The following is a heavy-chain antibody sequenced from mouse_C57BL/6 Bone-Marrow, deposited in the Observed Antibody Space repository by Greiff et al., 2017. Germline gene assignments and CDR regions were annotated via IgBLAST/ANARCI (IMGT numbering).Heavy chain of an antibody. J-gene: IGHJ2*01. V-gene: IGHV1-55*01. CDR3: ARSGPLGRSFDY. CDR2: IYPTSGRT. D-gene: IGHD4-1*01. Sequence: QVQLQQPGAELVKPGASVKMSCKASGYTFTRYWITWVKQRPGQGLEWIGDIYPTSGRTNYNEKFKSKAILTVDTSSNTAYMQLSSLTSEESAVFYCARSGPLGRSFDYWGQGTTLTVSS. CDR1: GYTFTRYW.